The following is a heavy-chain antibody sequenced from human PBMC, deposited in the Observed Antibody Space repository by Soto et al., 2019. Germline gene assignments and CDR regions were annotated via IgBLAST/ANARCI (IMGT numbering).Heavy chain of an antibody. CDR1: GFTFNDFA. CDR3: VKDRYPGGPSGGGDNFDY. V-gene: IGHV3-9*01. CDR2: ITWNSGII. D-gene: IGHD3-16*01. J-gene: IGHJ4*02. Sequence: EVQLVESGGGLVQPGGSLTLSCAASGFTFNDFAMHWVRQAPGKGLEWVSTITWNSGIIAYADSVKGRFSISRDNAKNSLYLKMNSLRPEDTALYYCVKDRYPGGPSGGGDNFDYWGQGTLVTVSS.